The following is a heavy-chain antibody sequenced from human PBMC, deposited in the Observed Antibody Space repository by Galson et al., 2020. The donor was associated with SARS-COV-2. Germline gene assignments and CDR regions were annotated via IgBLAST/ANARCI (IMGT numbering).Heavy chain of an antibody. CDR3: ARDGHYGDSDAFDI. J-gene: IGHJ3*02. Sequence: NSGGSLRLSCAASGFTFSSYSMNWVRQAPGKGLEWVSSISSSSSYIYYADSVKGRFTISRDNAKNSLYLLMNSLRAEDTAVYYCARDGHYGDSDAFDIWGQGTMVTVSS. CDR1: GFTFSSYS. V-gene: IGHV3-21*01. CDR2: ISSSSSYI. D-gene: IGHD4-17*01.